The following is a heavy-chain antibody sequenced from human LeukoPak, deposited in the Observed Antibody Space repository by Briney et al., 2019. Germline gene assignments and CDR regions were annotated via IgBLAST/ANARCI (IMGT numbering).Heavy chain of an antibody. Sequence: PGRSLRLSYAVSGFTFSRYAMSWVRQAPGKGLEWVANIKQDGSEKYYVDSVKGRFTISRDNAKNSLYLQMNSLRAEDTAVYYCAGSGFDYWGQGTLVTVSS. J-gene: IGHJ4*02. V-gene: IGHV3-7*01. CDR1: GFTFSRYA. CDR3: AGSGFDY. CDR2: IKQDGSEK. D-gene: IGHD2-15*01.